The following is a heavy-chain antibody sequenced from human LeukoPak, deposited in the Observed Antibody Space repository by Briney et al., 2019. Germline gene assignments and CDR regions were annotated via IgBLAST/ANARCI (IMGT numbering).Heavy chain of an antibody. Sequence: SQTLSLTCAVFGGSISSGGYSWSWIRQPPGKGLEWIGYIYHSGSTYYNPSLKSRVTISVDRSKNQFSLKLSSVTAADTAVYHCARETRYCSGGSCYFYFDYWGQGTLVTVSS. CDR1: GGSISSGGYS. CDR3: ARETRYCSGGSCYFYFDY. D-gene: IGHD2-15*01. CDR2: IYHSGST. J-gene: IGHJ4*02. V-gene: IGHV4-30-2*01.